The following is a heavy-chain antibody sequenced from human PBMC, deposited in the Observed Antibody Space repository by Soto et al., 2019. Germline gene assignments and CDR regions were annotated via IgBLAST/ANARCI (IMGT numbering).Heavy chain of an antibody. CDR3: AVELELYYFDY. Sequence: SETLSLTCAVSGYSISSGYYWGWIRQPPGKGLEWIGSIYHSGSTYYNPSLKSRVTISVDTSKNQFSLKLSSVTAADTAVYYCAVELELYYFDYWGQGTLVTVSS. D-gene: IGHD1-7*01. V-gene: IGHV4-38-2*01. CDR2: IYHSGST. J-gene: IGHJ4*02. CDR1: GYSISSGYY.